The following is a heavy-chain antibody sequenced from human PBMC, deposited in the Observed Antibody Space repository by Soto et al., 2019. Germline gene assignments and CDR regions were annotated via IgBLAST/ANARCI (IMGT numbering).Heavy chain of an antibody. V-gene: IGHV3-23*01. D-gene: IGHD6-19*01. CDR3: AKDRKIRSGLYVFDY. Sequence: GGSLRLSCAASGFTFSSYAMSWVRQAPGKGLEWVSAISGSGGSTYYADSVKGRFTISRDNSKNTLYLQMNSLRAEDTAVYYCAKDRKIRSGLYVFDYWGQGTLVTVSS. J-gene: IGHJ4*02. CDR2: ISGSGGST. CDR1: GFTFSSYA.